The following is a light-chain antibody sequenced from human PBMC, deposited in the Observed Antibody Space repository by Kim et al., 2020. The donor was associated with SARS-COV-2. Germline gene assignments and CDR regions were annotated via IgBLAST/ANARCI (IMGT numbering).Light chain of an antibody. CDR3: CSYAGGSRV. J-gene: IGLJ1*01. V-gene: IGLV2-11*01. CDR1: SSDVGGYNY. CDR2: DVS. Sequence: QSALTQPRSVSGSPGQSVTISCTGTSSDVGGYNYVSWYQQHPGKAPKLMIYDVSKRPSGVPDRFSGSKSGNTASLTVSGLQADDEADYYCCSYAGGSRVFGTGTKVTVL.